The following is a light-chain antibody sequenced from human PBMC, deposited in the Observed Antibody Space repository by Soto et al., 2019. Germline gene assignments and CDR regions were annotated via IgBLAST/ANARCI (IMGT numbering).Light chain of an antibody. CDR3: QQYNKWPPVT. J-gene: IGKJ1*01. Sequence: ESVLTQSPGTLSLSPGERATLSCRASQSVSSNLAWYQQKPGQAPRLLIFGASTRATGIPARFSGSGSGTEFTLIISSLQSEDFAAYYCQQYNKWPPVTFGQGTKVDIK. CDR2: GAS. CDR1: QSVSSN. V-gene: IGKV3-15*01.